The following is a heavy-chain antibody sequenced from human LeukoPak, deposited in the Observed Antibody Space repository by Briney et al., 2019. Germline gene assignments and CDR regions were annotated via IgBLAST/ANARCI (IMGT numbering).Heavy chain of an antibody. CDR1: GYTFTGYY. J-gene: IGHJ6*03. Sequence: ASVKVSCKASGYTFTGYYMHWVRQAPGQGLEWMVRINPNSGGTSYAQKFQDRVTMTRDTSISTAYMELSTLTSDDTAVYYCARDPCSGGTCYYYMDVWGKGTTVTVSS. CDR2: INPNSGGT. D-gene: IGHD2-15*01. V-gene: IGHV1-2*06. CDR3: ARDPCSGGTCYYYMDV.